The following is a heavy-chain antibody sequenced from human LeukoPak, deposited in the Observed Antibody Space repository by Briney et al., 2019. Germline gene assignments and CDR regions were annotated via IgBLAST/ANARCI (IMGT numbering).Heavy chain of an antibody. V-gene: IGHV4-59*12. J-gene: IGHJ4*02. CDR2: IYNSGST. CDR1: GGSTSSYY. D-gene: IGHD3-22*01. CDR3: AREDSSGYYYLVSY. Sequence: SETLSLTCTVSGGSTSSYYWSWIRQPPGKGLEWIGYIYNSGSTNYNPSLKSRVTMSVDTSKNQFSLKLSSVTAADTAVYYCAREDSSGYYYLVSYWGQGTLVTVSS.